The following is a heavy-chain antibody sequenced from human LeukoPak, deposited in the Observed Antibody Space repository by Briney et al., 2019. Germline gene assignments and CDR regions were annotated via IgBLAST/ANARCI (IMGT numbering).Heavy chain of an antibody. CDR2: IYYGGSP. J-gene: IGHJ6*04. V-gene: IGHV4-59*01. CDR1: GGSISSYY. D-gene: IGHD3-9*01. CDR3: ARGAILTGTSL. Sequence: PSETLSLTCTVPGGSISSYYWSWIRQPPGKGLEWIGYIYYGGSPKYNPSLKSRVTISLDTSKSQFSLNLTSVTAADTAMYYCARGAILTGTSLWGKGTTVTISS.